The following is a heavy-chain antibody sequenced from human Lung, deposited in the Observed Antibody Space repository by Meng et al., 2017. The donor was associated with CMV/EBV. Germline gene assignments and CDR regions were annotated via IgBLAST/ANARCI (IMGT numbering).Heavy chain of an antibody. CDR3: ARGIYGSVDY. J-gene: IGHJ4*02. V-gene: IGHV4-38-2*02. D-gene: IGHD3-10*01. Sequence: SETLSPTCTVSGYSISSGYYGGWIRQPPGRGLGWIGSIYQSGSTYYNPSFKSRVTISVDTSKNQLSLRLSSVTAADTAVYYCARGIYGSVDYWGQGTLVTVSS. CDR1: GYSISSGYY. CDR2: IYQSGST.